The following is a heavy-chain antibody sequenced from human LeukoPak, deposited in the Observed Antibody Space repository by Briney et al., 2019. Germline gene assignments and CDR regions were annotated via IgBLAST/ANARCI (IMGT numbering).Heavy chain of an antibody. CDR1: GFTFSSYS. V-gene: IGHV3-21*06. Sequence: GGSLRLSCAASGFTFSSYSMNWVRQAPGKGLEWVSSISSSSSYIYYADSVKGRCTISRDNAKNSLYLQMNSLRAEDTAVYYCARGMVAANYDFDYWGQGTLVTVSS. CDR3: ARGMVAANYDFDY. D-gene: IGHD2-15*01. CDR2: ISSSSSYI. J-gene: IGHJ4*02.